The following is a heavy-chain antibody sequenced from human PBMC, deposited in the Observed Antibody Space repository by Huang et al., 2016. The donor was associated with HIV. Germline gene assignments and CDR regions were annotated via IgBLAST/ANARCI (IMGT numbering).Heavy chain of an antibody. CDR2: SSGSGSST. V-gene: IGHV3-23*01. Sequence: EVQLLESGGGLVQPGGSLRLSCAASIFTFSTSAMSWVRQAPGKGVEWVSGSSGSGSSTYYADSVKGRFTISRDNSRNTLYLQMKSLRVEDTAIYYCAKGSERSLTGPKYQYYFDYWGQGTLVTVSS. J-gene: IGHJ4*02. CDR1: IFTFSTSA. CDR3: AKGSERSLTGPKYQYYFDY. D-gene: IGHD3-3*01.